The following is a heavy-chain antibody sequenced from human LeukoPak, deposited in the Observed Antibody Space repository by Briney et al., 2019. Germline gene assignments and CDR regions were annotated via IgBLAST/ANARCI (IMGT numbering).Heavy chain of an antibody. CDR2: IYSGGRT. J-gene: IGHJ6*03. D-gene: IGHD6-19*01. Sequence: GGSLRLSCAASGFTVSSNYMSWVRQAPGKGLEWVSVIYSGGRTYYADSVKGRFTISRDNSKNTLYLQMNSLRAEDTAVYYCARGYSSGWYHYYYMDVWGKGTTVTISS. V-gene: IGHV3-66*01. CDR3: ARGYSSGWYHYYYMDV. CDR1: GFTVSSNY.